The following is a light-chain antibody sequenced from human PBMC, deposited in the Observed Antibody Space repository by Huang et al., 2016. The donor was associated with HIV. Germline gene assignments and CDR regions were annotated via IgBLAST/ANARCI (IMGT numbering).Light chain of an antibody. V-gene: IGKV3-15*01. CDR3: QQYDNWPLT. Sequence: ERVMTQYPATLSVAPGERVTLSCRASHSVSSNLAWYQQKPGQSPRLLIHGASTRASGIPAMFSGSGSGTEFTLAISSLQSEDSGVYFCQQYDNWPLTFGQGTRLEIK. CDR1: HSVSSN. J-gene: IGKJ5*01. CDR2: GAS.